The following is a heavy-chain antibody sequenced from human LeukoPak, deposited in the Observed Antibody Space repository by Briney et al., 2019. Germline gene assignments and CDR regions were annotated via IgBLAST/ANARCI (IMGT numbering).Heavy chain of an antibody. Sequence: PSETLSLTCTVSGGSISSGDYYWSWIRQPPGKGLEWIGYIYYSGSTYYNPSLKSRVTISVDTSKIQFSRLISAVTAADSAVYYIVTEEGTLADYWGQGTLVTVSS. V-gene: IGHV4-30-4*08. D-gene: IGHD1-26*01. J-gene: IGHJ4*02. CDR3: VTEEGTLADY. CDR1: GGSISSGDYY. CDR2: IYYSGST.